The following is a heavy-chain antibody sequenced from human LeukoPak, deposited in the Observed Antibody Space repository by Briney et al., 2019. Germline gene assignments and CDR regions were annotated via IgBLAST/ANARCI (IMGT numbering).Heavy chain of an antibody. CDR3: ASRQGYGREEQWLVGEYYFDY. V-gene: IGHV4-59*12. CDR1: GGSISSYY. CDR2: IYYSGST. J-gene: IGHJ4*02. D-gene: IGHD6-19*01. Sequence: SETLSLTCTVSGGSISSYYWSWIRQPPGKGLEWIGYIYYSGSTNYNPSLKSRVTISVDTSKNQFSLKLSSVTAADTAVYYCASRQGYGREEQWLVGEYYFDYWGQGTLVTVSS.